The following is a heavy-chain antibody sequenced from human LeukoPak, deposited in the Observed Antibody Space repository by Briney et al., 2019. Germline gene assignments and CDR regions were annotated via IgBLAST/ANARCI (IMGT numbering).Heavy chain of an antibody. CDR2: ISTYKGDR. J-gene: IGHJ6*02. CDR1: GYTFTSYG. V-gene: IGHV1-18*01. Sequence: ASVKVSCKASGYTFTSYGISWLRQAPGQGLEWMGWISTYKGDRNYAQNLQGRVTMTTDTSTSTAYMELRSLRSDDTAVYYCARIDLARRYGLGVWGQGTTVTVSS. CDR3: ARIDLARRYGLGV.